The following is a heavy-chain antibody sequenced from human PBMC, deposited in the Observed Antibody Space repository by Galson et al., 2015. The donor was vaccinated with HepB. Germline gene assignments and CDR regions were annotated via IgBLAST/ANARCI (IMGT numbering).Heavy chain of an antibody. CDR1: GFTFSSYA. D-gene: IGHD2-2*01. J-gene: IGHJ4*02. V-gene: IGHV3-23*01. CDR2: LSNSGGST. CDR3: ATGNCSSTSCYDY. Sequence: SLRLSCAASGFTFSSYAMSWVRQAPGKGLEWVSALSNSGGSTYYADSVKGRFTISRDNSKNTLYLQMNSLRAEDTAIYYCATGNCSSTSCYDYWGQGILVTVSS.